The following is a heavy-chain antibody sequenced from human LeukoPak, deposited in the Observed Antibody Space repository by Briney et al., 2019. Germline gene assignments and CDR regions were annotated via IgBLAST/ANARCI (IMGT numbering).Heavy chain of an antibody. V-gene: IGHV3-11*04. CDR2: ISSSGSTI. CDR3: ASFSQLERRWYFDY. J-gene: IGHJ4*02. Sequence: GGSLRLSCAASGFTFSDYYMSWIRQAPGKGLEWVSYISSSGSTIYYADSVKGRFTISRDNAKNSLYLQMNSLRAEDTAVYYCASFSQLERRWYFDYWGQGTLVTVSS. D-gene: IGHD1-1*01. CDR1: GFTFSDYY.